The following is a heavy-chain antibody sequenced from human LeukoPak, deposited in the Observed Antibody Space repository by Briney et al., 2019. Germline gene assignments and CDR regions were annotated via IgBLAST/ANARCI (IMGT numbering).Heavy chain of an antibody. CDR1: GFTVSTNY. J-gene: IGHJ2*01. Sequence: GESLRLSCAASGFTVSTNYMNCVRQAPGKGLEWVSILYSGSDTYYADSVKGRFTISRDSSKNILSLQMNNLRAEDTAVYYCARVGDHFHWYLDLWGRGTLVTVSS. CDR3: ARVGDHFHWYLDL. V-gene: IGHV3-53*01. D-gene: IGHD3-10*01. CDR2: LYSGSDT.